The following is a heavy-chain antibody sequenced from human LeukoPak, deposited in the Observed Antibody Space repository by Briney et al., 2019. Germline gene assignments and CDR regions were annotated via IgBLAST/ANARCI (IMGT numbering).Heavy chain of an antibody. D-gene: IGHD2-21*01. CDR2: ISGGGGRST. CDR1: GFTFSTYA. Sequence: PGGSLRLSCAASGFTFSTYAMTWVRQAPGKGLEWVSIISGGGGRSTYYAASVKGRFIISRDSSKNTLYLQMNRLRAEDAAVYYCAKAPVTTCSGAYCYPFDYWGQGTLVTVSS. J-gene: IGHJ4*02. CDR3: AKAPVTTCSGAYCYPFDY. V-gene: IGHV3-23*01.